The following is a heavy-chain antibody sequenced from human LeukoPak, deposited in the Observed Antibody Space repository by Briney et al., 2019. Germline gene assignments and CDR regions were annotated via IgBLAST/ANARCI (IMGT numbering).Heavy chain of an antibody. J-gene: IGHJ5*02. CDR1: GFTFSSYA. CDR2: ISDSGDKS. V-gene: IGHV3-23*01. CDR3: AKAPWGWVSGS. D-gene: IGHD7-27*01. Sequence: GGSLRLSCAASGFTFSSYAMSWVRQAPGKGLEWVSVISDSGDKSYYADSVKGRFTTSRDNSKNTLYLQLNSLRDEDTAIYYCAKAPWGWVSGSWGQGTLVTVSS.